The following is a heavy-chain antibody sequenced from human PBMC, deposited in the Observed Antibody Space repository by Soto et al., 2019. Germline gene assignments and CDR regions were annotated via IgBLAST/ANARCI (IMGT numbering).Heavy chain of an antibody. CDR1: GYSFTNYW. CDR3: ASGSGSPNYYYPMDV. D-gene: IGHD3-10*01. CDR2: IYPSASAT. V-gene: IGHV5-51*01. Sequence: GESLKISCEGSGYSFTNYWIAWVRQMPGKVLEWVGIIYPSASATRYSPSFQGQVTISADKSISTAYLQWSSLKASDTAMYYCASGSGSPNYYYPMDVWGQGTTVTVSS. J-gene: IGHJ6*02.